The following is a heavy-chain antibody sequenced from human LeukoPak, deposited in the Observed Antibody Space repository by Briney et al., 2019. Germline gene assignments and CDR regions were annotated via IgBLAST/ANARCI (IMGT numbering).Heavy chain of an antibody. D-gene: IGHD1-26*01. CDR2: ISDDGTKK. V-gene: IGHV3-30-3*01. Sequence: GGSLRLSCAASKFTSTRYAMHWVRQAPGKGLEWVAVISDDGTKKYYADSVKGRFTISRDNSKNMVYLETSSLRADDTAVYYCASRSLGRSPDYWGQGTPVTVSS. J-gene: IGHJ4*02. CDR1: KFTSTRYA. CDR3: ASRSLGRSPDY.